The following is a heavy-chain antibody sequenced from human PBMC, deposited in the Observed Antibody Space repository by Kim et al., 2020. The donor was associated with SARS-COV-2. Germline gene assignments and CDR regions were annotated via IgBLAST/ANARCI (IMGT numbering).Heavy chain of an antibody. CDR1: GFDFSDFN. D-gene: IGHD1-26*01. CDR2: IGKTSDI. J-gene: IGHJ4*02. CDR3: MRGGAGRVWDY. Sequence: GGSLRLSCVGSGFDFSDFNMNLVRQAPGKGLEWISRIGKTSDIHYADSVKGRFIVSRDNAKNSVFLQMNSLRDEDTAVYFCMRGGAGRVWDYWGQGTLVAVSS. V-gene: IGHV3-48*02.